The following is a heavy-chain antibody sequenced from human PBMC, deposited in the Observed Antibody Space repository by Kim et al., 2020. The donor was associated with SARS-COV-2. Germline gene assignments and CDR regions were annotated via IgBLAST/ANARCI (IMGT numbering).Heavy chain of an antibody. J-gene: IGHJ5*02. D-gene: IGHD3-22*01. Sequence: YADSVKGRFTTSRDNPKTTVDLRMNSLRVEDTAVYHCVKMGTTMTLVIDRWGQGPLVTVSS. V-gene: IGHV3-23*01. CDR3: VKMGTTMTLVIDR.